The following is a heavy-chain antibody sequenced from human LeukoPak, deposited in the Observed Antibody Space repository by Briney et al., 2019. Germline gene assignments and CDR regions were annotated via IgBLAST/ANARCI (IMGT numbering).Heavy chain of an antibody. V-gene: IGHV4-59*01. CDR2: IYYSGST. J-gene: IGHJ6*03. Sequence: NPSETLSLTCNVSGDSITRYYWSWVRQPPGKGREWIGYIYYSGSTNYNPSLKSRVTISVDTSKTQFSLKLSSVTAADTAVYYCARSRYSSFTYYYYYMDVWGKGTTVTVSS. D-gene: IGHD6-13*01. CDR3: ARSRYSSFTYYYYYMDV. CDR1: GDSITRYY.